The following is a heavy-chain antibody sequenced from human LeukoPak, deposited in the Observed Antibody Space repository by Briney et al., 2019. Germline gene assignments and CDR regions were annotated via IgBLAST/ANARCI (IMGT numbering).Heavy chain of an antibody. Sequence: RRSLRLSCAASGFTFSSYGMHWVRQAPGKRLEWVAVIWYDGSNKYYADSVKGRFTISRDNSKNTLYLQMNSLRAEDTAVYYCAVQQQLVRGGFDYWGQGTLVTVSS. CDR2: IWYDGSNK. CDR1: GFTFSSYG. V-gene: IGHV3-33*01. CDR3: AVQQQLVRGGFDY. D-gene: IGHD6-13*01. J-gene: IGHJ4*02.